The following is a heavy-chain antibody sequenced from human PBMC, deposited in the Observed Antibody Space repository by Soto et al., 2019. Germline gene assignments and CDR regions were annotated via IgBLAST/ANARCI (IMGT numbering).Heavy chain of an antibody. J-gene: IGHJ3*02. CDR3: ARTTSGRSGAFDI. CDR2: INPSVGST. V-gene: IGHV1-46*01. Sequence: ASVNVSCKASGYTFTGYYMHWVRQAPGQGLEWMGIINPSVGSTSYAQKFQGRVTMTRDTSTSTVYMELTSLRSEDTAVYYCARTTSGRSGAFDIWGQGTMVTVSS. CDR1: GYTFTGYY. D-gene: IGHD6-19*01.